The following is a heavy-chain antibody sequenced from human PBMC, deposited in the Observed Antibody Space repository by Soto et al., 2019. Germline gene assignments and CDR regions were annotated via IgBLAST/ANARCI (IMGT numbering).Heavy chain of an antibody. V-gene: IGHV3-23*01. CDR2: ISGSGGST. Sequence: EVQLLESGGGLVQPGGSLRLSCAASGFTFTTYAMTWVRQAPGKGLEWVSAISGSGGSTYYADSVKGRFTISRDNSKNMLYLQMTSLRAEDTAVYYCAKNWDTTFSSSSHWGQGTLVTVSS. J-gene: IGHJ4*02. CDR3: AKNWDTTFSSSSH. CDR1: GFTFTTYA. D-gene: IGHD6-6*01.